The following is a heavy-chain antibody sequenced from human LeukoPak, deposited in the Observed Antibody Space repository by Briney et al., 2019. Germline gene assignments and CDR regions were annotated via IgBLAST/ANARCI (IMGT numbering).Heavy chain of an antibody. D-gene: IGHD3-22*01. CDR1: GFTFSSYA. Sequence: GGSLRLSCAASGFTFSSYAMTWVRQVPGKGLEWVSSIGGNGVSTYYADSVKGRITISRDDSKNTLYLQMNSLRAEDTAVYFCARGSSGSTYYYMDVWGKGTTVTVSS. CDR2: IGGNGVST. J-gene: IGHJ6*03. CDR3: ARGSSGSTYYYMDV. V-gene: IGHV3-23*01.